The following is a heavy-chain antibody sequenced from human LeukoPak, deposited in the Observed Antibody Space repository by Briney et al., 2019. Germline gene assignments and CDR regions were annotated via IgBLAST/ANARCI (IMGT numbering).Heavy chain of an antibody. Sequence: SETLSLTCAVYGGSFSGYYWSWIRQPPGKGLEWIGEINHSGSTNYNPSLKSRVTISVDTSKNQFSLKLSSVTAADTAVYYCARGGGSYGDYWGQGTLVTVSS. J-gene: IGHJ4*02. CDR3: ARGGGSYGDY. V-gene: IGHV4-34*01. CDR2: INHSGST. CDR1: GGSFSGYY. D-gene: IGHD1-26*01.